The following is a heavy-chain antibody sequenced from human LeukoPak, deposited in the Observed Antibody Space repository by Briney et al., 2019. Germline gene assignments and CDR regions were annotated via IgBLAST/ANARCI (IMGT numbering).Heavy chain of an antibody. CDR3: AREGDIVVVPAATPTPRVFDY. J-gene: IGHJ4*02. D-gene: IGHD2-2*02. V-gene: IGHV1-69*04. CDR1: GGTFSSYT. Sequence: SVKVSCKASGGTFSSYTISWVRQAPGQGLEWMGRIIPILGIANYAQKFQGRVTITADKSTSTAYMELSSLRSEDTAVYYCAREGDIVVVPAATPTPRVFDYWGRGTLVTVSS. CDR2: IIPILGIA.